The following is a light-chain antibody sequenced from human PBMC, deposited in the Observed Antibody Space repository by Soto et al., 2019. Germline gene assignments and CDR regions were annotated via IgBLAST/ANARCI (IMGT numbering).Light chain of an antibody. V-gene: IGLV1-40*01. CDR3: QSYDSSLGYV. CDR2: DNS. CDR1: SSNIGANHD. J-gene: IGLJ1*01. Sequence: QSALTQPPSVSGAPGQRVTISCTGSSSNIGANHDVHWYQQLPGTAPKLLIYDNSNRPSGVPDRFSGSKSGTSASLAITGLQAEDEADYYCQSYDSSLGYVFGTGTQLTVL.